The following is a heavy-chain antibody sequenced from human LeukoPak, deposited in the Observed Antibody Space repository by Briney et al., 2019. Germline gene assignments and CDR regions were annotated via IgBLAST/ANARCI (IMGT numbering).Heavy chain of an antibody. CDR3: ARDSATATSTSSWFDP. Sequence: GGSLRLSCAASGFTFSSHSMNWVRQAPGKGLEWVSSISTSSSYIYYADSVKGRFTSSRDNAKKSLYLQMNSLRAEDTAVYYCARDSATATSTSSWFDPWGLGTLVTVSS. V-gene: IGHV3-21*01. CDR1: GFTFSSHS. J-gene: IGHJ5*02. CDR2: ISTSSSYI. D-gene: IGHD4-17*01.